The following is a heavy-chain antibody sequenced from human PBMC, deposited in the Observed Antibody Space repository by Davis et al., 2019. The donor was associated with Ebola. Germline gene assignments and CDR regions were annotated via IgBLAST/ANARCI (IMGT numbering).Heavy chain of an antibody. V-gene: IGHV4-30-4*08. CDR2: IYYSGST. CDR1: GGSVSSGSYY. Sequence: MPSETLSLTCTVSGGSVSSGSYYWSWIRQPPGKGLEWIGYIYYSGSTYYNPSLKSRVTISVDTSKNQFSLKLSSVTAADTAVYYCARDRGYYYGMDVWGQGTTVTVSS. J-gene: IGHJ6*02. CDR3: ARDRGYYYGMDV.